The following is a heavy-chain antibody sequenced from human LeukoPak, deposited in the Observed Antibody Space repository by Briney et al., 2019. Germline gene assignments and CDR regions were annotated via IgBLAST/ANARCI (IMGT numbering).Heavy chain of an antibody. CDR2: ISYDGSNK. D-gene: IGHD3-22*01. CDR3: AREGSYYYDSSGGLDY. J-gene: IGHJ4*02. V-gene: IGHV3-30*04. CDR1: RFTFSSYA. Sequence: GGSLRVSCAASRFTFSSYAMHWVRQAPGKGLEWVAVISYDGSNKYYADPVKGRFTISRDNSKNTLYLKMNSLRAEDTAVYYCAREGSYYYDSSGGLDYWGQGTLVTVSS.